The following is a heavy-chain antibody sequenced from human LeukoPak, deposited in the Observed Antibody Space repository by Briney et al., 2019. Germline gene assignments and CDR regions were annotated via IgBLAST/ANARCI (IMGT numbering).Heavy chain of an antibody. CDR3: ARPTVYYGDYVASFDY. CDR1: GYTFTSYA. J-gene: IGHJ4*02. Sequence: ASVKVSCKASGYTFTSYAMHWVRQAPGQRLEWMGWSNAGNGNTKYSQEFQGRVTMTRDTSTSTVYMDLSSLRSEDTAVYYCARPTVYYGDYVASFDYWGQGTLVTVSS. D-gene: IGHD4-17*01. CDR2: SNAGNGNT. V-gene: IGHV1-3*02.